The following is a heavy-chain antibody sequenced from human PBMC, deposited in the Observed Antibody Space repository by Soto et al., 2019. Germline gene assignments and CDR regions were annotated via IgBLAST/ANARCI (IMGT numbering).Heavy chain of an antibody. J-gene: IGHJ3*02. CDR2: IWYDGSNK. Sequence: GGSLRLSCAASGFTFSSYGMHWVRQAPGKGLEWVAVIWYDGSNKYYADSVKGRFTISRDNSKNTLYLQMNSLRAEDTAVYYCARSLWFGELPYKGDAFDIWGQGTMVTVSS. D-gene: IGHD3-10*01. CDR3: ARSLWFGELPYKGDAFDI. CDR1: GFTFSSYG. V-gene: IGHV3-33*01.